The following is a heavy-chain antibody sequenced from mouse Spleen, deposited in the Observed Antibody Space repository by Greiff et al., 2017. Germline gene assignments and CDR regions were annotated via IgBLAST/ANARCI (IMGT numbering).Heavy chain of an antibody. CDR3: ARDPYGSSSYYAMDY. J-gene: IGHJ4*01. V-gene: IGHV5-15*02. Sequence: EVKLVESGGGLVQPGGSRKLSCAASGFTFSDYGMAWVRQAPGKGPEWVAFISNLAYSIYYADTVTGRFTISRENAKNTLYLEMSSLRSEDTAMYYCARDPYGSSSYYAMDYWGQGTSVTVSS. D-gene: IGHD1-1*01. CDR1: GFTFSDYG. CDR2: ISNLAYSI.